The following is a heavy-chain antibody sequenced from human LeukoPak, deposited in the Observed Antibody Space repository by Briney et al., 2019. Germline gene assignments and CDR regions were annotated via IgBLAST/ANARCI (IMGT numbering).Heavy chain of an antibody. CDR3: ARQEYCSGGSCYTWFDP. V-gene: IGHV5-51*01. CDR2: AYSDI. D-gene: IGHD2-15*01. Sequence: AYSDIRYSPSFQGQVTISADKSISTAYLQWSSLKASDTAMYYCARQEYCSGGSCYTWFDPWGQGTLVTVSS. J-gene: IGHJ5*02.